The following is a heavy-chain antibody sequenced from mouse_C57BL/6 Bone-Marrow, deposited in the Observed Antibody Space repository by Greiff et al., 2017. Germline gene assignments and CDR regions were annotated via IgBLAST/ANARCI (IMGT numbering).Heavy chain of an antibody. CDR1: GYTFTSYW. V-gene: IGHV1-50*01. Sequence: QVQLQQPGAELVKPGASVKLSCKASGYTFTSYWMQWVKQRPGQGLEWIGEIDPSDSYTNYNQKFKGKATLTVDTSSSTAYMQRSSLTAEDSAVYYCARQLRPYYYAMDYWGQGTSVTVSS. J-gene: IGHJ4*01. D-gene: IGHD3-2*02. CDR3: ARQLRPYYYAMDY. CDR2: IDPSDSYT.